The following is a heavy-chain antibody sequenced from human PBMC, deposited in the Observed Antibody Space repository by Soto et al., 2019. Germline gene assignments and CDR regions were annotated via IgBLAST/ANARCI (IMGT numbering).Heavy chain of an antibody. CDR2: FYSGGDT. CDR1: GFTVSNNY. Sequence: VQLVESGGGLVQPGGSLRLSCAAAGFTVSNNYMVWVRQAPGKGLEWVSIFYSGGDTFYADSVKGRFSLYRDYLKNTLYLQMNSLRAEDTAVYYCARDSMYYDPRSGDYYYYLDVWGKGTTVTVSS. D-gene: IGHD3-3*01. V-gene: IGHV3-66*01. CDR3: ARDSMYYDPRSGDYYYYLDV. J-gene: IGHJ6*03.